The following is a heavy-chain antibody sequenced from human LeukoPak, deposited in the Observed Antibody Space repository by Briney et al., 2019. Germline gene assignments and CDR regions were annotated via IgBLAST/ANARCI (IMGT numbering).Heavy chain of an antibody. CDR3: ARDFSGPWAFDI. CDR2: IYYSGST. D-gene: IGHD2/OR15-2a*01. V-gene: IGHV4-39*07. Sequence: SETLSLTCTVSGGSISSSSYYWGWIRQPPGKGLEWIGSIYYSGSTYYNPSLKSRVTISVDRSKNQFSLKLSSVTAADTAVYYCARDFSGPWAFDIWGQGTMVTVSS. J-gene: IGHJ3*02. CDR1: GGSISSSSYY.